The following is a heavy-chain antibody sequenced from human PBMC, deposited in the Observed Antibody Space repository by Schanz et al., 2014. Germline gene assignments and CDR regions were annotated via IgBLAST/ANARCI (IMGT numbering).Heavy chain of an antibody. D-gene: IGHD3-10*01. CDR1: GFPFSTYS. CDR3: VREDMVRGIRAFDI. Sequence: EVQLVESGGGLVKPGGSLRLSCVASGFPFSTYSIHWVRQAPGKGLEWVSYIRSDNNYIYYADSVKGRFTISRDNAKXXLFLQMNSLTAEDKAVYYCVREDMVRGIRAFDIWGQGTMVTVSS. J-gene: IGHJ3*02. CDR2: IRSDNNYI. V-gene: IGHV3-21*01.